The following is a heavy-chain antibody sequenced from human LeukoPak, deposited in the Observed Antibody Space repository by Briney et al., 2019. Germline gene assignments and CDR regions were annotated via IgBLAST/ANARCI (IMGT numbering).Heavy chain of an antibody. CDR1: GFTFSSYS. J-gene: IGHJ3*02. D-gene: IGHD3-16*02. CDR3: AREKESDYVWGSYRYTRARGAFDI. V-gene: IGHV3-21*01. CDR2: ISSSSSYI. Sequence: PGGSLRLSCAASGFTFSSYSMTWVRQAPGKGLEWVSSISSSSSYIYYADSVKGRFTISRDNAKNSLYLQMNSLRAEDTAVYYCAREKESDYVWGSYRYTRARGAFDIWGQGTMVTVSS.